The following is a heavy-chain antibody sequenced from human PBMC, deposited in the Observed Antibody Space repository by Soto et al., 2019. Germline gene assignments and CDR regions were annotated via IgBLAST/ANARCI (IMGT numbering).Heavy chain of an antibody. V-gene: IGHV3-64*01. CDR2: ISSNGVGT. Sequence: EVQLADSGGGLAQPGGSLRLSCAAYGFTLSGYAMDWVRQAPGKGLEYVSGISSNGVGTYYANSVQGRFTISRDNSKNTVYLQMGSLRPEDMAVYYCARRARPDFYYMDVWGKGTTVTVSS. D-gene: IGHD6-6*01. CDR3: ARRARPDFYYMDV. J-gene: IGHJ6*03. CDR1: GFTLSGYA.